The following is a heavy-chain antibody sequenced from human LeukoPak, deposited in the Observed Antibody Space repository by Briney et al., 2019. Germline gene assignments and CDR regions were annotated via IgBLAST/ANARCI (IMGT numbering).Heavy chain of an antibody. D-gene: IGHD1-14*01. J-gene: IGHJ4*02. CDR1: GFTFSSYG. V-gene: IGHV3-30*18. CDR2: ISYDGGEK. CDR3: AKSLAGTGYYLDY. Sequence: GGSLRLSCEVSGFTFSSYGMHWVRQAPGKGLEWVAVISYDGGEKFYADSVKGRFTITRDTSKNTLYLQIDSLSAEDTALYYCAKSLAGTGYYLDYWGQGTLVTVSS.